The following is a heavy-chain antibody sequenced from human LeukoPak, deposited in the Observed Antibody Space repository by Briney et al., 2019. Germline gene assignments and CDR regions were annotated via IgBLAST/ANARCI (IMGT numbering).Heavy chain of an antibody. CDR3: ARDCTNGVCYGTDFDY. D-gene: IGHD2-8*01. Sequence: PGRSLRLSCAASGFTFSSYGMHWVSQAPGKGMEWVAVIWYDGSNKYYADSVKGRFTISRDNSKNTLYLQMNSLRAEDTAVYYCARDCTNGVCYGTDFDYWGQGTLVTVSS. CDR2: IWYDGSNK. J-gene: IGHJ4*02. V-gene: IGHV3-33*01. CDR1: GFTFSSYG.